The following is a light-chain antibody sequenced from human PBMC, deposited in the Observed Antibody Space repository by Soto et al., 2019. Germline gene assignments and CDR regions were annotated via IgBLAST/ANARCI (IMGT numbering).Light chain of an antibody. CDR2: DTS. J-gene: IGKJ4*01. Sequence: EIVLTQSPGTLSLSVGERVSLSCRASQNVSSYLAWYQQTPGQATRLLIYDTSNRATGNQDRFSGSGSETDFPHTSRRLEPEGFNVYCCQQYGSSPLTFGEGTTVDIK. V-gene: IGKV3-20*01. CDR3: QQYGSSPLT. CDR1: QNVSSY.